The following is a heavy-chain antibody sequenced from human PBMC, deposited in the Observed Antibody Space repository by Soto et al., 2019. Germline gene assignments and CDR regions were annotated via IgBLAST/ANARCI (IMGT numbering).Heavy chain of an antibody. Sequence: ASVKVSCKASGGTFSSYTISWVRQAPGQGLEWMGRIIPILGIANYAQKFQGRVTITADKSTSTAYMELSSLRSEDTAVYYCARDAGDILTGYYMGPFDYWGQGTLVTVSS. CDR3: ARDAGDILTGYYMGPFDY. D-gene: IGHD3-9*01. CDR1: GGTFSSYT. J-gene: IGHJ4*02. CDR2: IIPILGIA. V-gene: IGHV1-69*04.